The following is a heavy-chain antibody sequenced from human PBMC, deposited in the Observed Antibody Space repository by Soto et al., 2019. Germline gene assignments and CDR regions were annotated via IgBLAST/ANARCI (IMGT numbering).Heavy chain of an antibody. CDR3: ARAHDYGDYSDY. V-gene: IGHV3-33*01. D-gene: IGHD4-17*01. J-gene: IGHJ4*02. CDR1: GFTFSSYG. CDR2: IWYDGSNK. Sequence: PGGSLRLSCAASGFTFSSYGMHWVRQAPGKGLEWVAVIWYDGSNKYYADSVKGRFTISRDNSKNTLYLQMNSLRAEDTAVYYCARAHDYGDYSDYWGQGTLVTVSS.